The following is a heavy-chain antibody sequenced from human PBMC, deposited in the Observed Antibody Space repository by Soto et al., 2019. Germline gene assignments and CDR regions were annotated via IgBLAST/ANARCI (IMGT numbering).Heavy chain of an antibody. J-gene: IGHJ6*02. CDR3: AVLGDFQSSNHAMDA. D-gene: IGHD3-10*01. CDR2: IYASGST. Sequence: SETLSLTCTVSGDFISSYSWSWIRQSAGKGLEWIGRIYASGSTNYNPILKSRLTISVDTSKNQFSLKLSSVTAAATAVYYCAVLGDFQSSNHAMDAWGQGTKVTVSS. V-gene: IGHV4-4*07. CDR1: GDFISSYS.